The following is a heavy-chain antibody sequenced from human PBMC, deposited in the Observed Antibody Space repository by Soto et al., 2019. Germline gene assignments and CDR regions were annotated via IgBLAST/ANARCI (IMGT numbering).Heavy chain of an antibody. CDR3: ARDPPATRHGMDV. V-gene: IGHV3-53*01. CDR2: IYSGGST. Sequence: CGLQSHCWTAAEGNIISHGVSWISKAPGKGLEWVSVIYSGGSTYYAGSVRGRFTISRDNSKNTLYLQMKSLRAEDTAVYYCARDPPATRHGMDVWVQGTTVLVSS. J-gene: IGHJ6*02. CDR1: EGNIISHG.